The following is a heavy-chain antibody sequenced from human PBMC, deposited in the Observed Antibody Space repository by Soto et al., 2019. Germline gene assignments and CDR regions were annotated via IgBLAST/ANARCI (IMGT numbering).Heavy chain of an antibody. D-gene: IGHD3-9*01. CDR1: GFTFSSYS. J-gene: IGHJ4*02. CDR2: ISSSSSYI. V-gene: IGHV3-21*01. Sequence: GGSLRLSCAASGFTFSSYSMNWVRQAPGKGLEWVSSISSSSSYIYYADSVKGRFTISRDNAKNSLYLQMNSLRAEDTAVYYSARDDYDILTGYPYYFDYWSQGTLVTVSS. CDR3: ARDDYDILTGYPYYFDY.